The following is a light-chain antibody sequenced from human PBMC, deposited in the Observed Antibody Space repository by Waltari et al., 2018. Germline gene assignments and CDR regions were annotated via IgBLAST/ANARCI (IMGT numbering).Light chain of an antibody. Sequence: QSVLTQPPSASGTPGQRVSIPCSGSNSNIGTNTVNWYQQLPGTAPKLLIYSNNNRPSGVPDRFSGSKSGTSASLAISGLQSEDEAEYYCAAWDDSLNSPVFGAGTKLTVL. V-gene: IGLV1-44*01. CDR3: AAWDDSLNSPV. J-gene: IGLJ3*02. CDR2: SNN. CDR1: NSNIGTNT.